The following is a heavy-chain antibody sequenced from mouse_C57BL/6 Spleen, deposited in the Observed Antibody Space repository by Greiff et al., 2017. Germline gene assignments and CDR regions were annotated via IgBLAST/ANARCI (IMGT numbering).Heavy chain of an antibody. CDR1: GYSFTGYY. V-gene: IGHV1-42*01. CDR2: INPSTGGT. D-gene: IGHD1-1*01. CDR3: ARSALRDFDY. Sequence: VQLQQSGPELVKPGASVKISCKASGYSFTGYYMNWVKQSPEKSLEWIGEINPSTGGTTYNQKFKAKATLTVDKSSSTAYMQLKSLTSEDSAVYYCARSALRDFDYWGQGTTLTVSS. J-gene: IGHJ2*01.